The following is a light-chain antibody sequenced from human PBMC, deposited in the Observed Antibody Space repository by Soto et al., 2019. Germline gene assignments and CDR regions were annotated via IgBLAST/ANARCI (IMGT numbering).Light chain of an antibody. V-gene: IGKV1-5*01. CDR2: DAS. J-gene: IGKJ1*01. CDR3: QQYNRWT. Sequence: IKMTQSPSTLSPSVGDTVTVTCRASQSVSGWLAWYQQKPGEAPKLLIYDASSLESGVPSRFSGSGSGTEFTLTIRSLQPDDFATYYCQQYNRWTFGQGTRWIS. CDR1: QSVSGW.